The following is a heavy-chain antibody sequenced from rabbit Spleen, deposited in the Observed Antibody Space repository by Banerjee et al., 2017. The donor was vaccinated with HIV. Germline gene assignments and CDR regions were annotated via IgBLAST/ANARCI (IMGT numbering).Heavy chain of an antibody. CDR2: IYAGSSDNT. D-gene: IGHD8-1*01. CDR3: ARDTGTSFSTYGMDL. CDR1: GFSFSSRYY. V-gene: IGHV1S40*01. J-gene: IGHJ6*01. Sequence: QSLEESGGDLVKPGASLTLTCTASGFSFSSRYYMCWVRQAPGKGLEWIGCIYAGSSDNTYYASWAKGRFTISKTSSTTVTLQMTSLTAADTATYFCARDTGTSFSTYGMDLWGPGTLVTVS.